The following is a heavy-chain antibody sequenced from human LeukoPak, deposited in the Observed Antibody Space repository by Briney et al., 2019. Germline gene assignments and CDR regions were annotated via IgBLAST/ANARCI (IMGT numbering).Heavy chain of an antibody. CDR1: GFTFSNYW. V-gene: IGHV3-74*01. CDR3: ARDHEGDY. D-gene: IGHD3-16*01. J-gene: IGHJ4*02. Sequence: GGSLRLSCAASGFTFSNYWMHWVRHVPGEGLVWVSRINTDGSGTYYADSVKGRFTISRDNAKNTLYLLMSRLRAEDTAIYYCARDHEGDYWGQGTLVTVSS. CDR2: INTDGSGT.